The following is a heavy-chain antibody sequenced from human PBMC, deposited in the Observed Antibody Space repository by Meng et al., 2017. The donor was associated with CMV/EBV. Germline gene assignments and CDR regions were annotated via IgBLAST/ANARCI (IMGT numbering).Heavy chain of an antibody. CDR1: GFTFSSYA. V-gene: IGHV3-30-3*01. CDR2: ISYDGSNK. D-gene: IGHD6-6*01. J-gene: IGHJ6*02. CDR3: ARDTARLHYYYGMDV. Sequence: LSLTCAASGFTFSSYAMHWVRQAPGKGLEWVAVISYDGSNKYYADSVKGRFTISRDNAKNSLYLQMNSLRAEDTAVYYCARDTARLHYYYGMDVWGQGTTVTVSS.